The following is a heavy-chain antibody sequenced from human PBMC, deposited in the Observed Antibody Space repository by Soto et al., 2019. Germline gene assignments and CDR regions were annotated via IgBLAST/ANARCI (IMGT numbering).Heavy chain of an antibody. J-gene: IGHJ6*02. CDR3: ARSRYYDTNGYYPFYYYYYGMDV. V-gene: IGHV5-51*01. Sequence: ESLQVSWNVSGYRFPNYWSVWVRQMSGKGLELMGITFPGNSETRYSPSFQGHVTISADKSISTAYLQWSSLKASDTALYYCARSRYYDTNGYYPFYYYYYGMDVWGQGTTVTVSS. CDR1: GYRFPNYW. D-gene: IGHD3-22*01. CDR2: TFPGNSET.